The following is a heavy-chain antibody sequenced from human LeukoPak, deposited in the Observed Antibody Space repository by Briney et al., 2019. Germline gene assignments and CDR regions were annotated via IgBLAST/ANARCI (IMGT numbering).Heavy chain of an antibody. V-gene: IGHV5-51*01. Sequence: HGESLKISCKGSGYSFTSYWIGGVGQMPGKGLGWMGIIYPGDSDTRYSPSFQGQVTISADKSISTSYLQWSSLKASDTAMYYCARRGMATITDAFDIWGQGTMVTVSS. CDR2: IYPGDSDT. CDR1: GYSFTSYW. D-gene: IGHD5-24*01. J-gene: IGHJ3*02. CDR3: ARRGMATITDAFDI.